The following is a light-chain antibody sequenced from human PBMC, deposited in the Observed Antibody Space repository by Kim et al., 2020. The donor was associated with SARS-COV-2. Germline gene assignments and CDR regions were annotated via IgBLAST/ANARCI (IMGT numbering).Light chain of an antibody. Sequence: DIVMTQSPDSLAVSLGERATINCKSSQSVLYSSNNKNYLAWYQQKPGQPPKLLIYWASTRESGVPDRFSGSGSGTDFTLTISSLQAEDVAVYYCQQYYSAPWTFGPRTNVEI. CDR3: QQYYSAPWT. V-gene: IGKV4-1*01. CDR1: QSVLYSSNNKNY. CDR2: WAS. J-gene: IGKJ1*01.